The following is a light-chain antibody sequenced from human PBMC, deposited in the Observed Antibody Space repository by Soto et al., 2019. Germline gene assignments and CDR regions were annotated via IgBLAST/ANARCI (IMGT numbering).Light chain of an antibody. Sequence: QSVLTQPPSVSGTPGQRVTISCSGSSSNIGSNTVNWYQQFPGTAPRLLIYSSYQRPSGVPDRFSGSPSGTSASLAISGLQSDDEADYYCAAWDDSLKAIFGGGTQLTVL. V-gene: IGLV1-44*01. CDR1: SSNIGSNT. CDR2: SSY. J-gene: IGLJ7*01. CDR3: AAWDDSLKAI.